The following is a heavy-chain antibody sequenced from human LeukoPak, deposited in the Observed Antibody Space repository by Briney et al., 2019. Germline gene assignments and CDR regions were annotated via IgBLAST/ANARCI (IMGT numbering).Heavy chain of an antibody. D-gene: IGHD2-21*02. J-gene: IGHJ5*02. CDR1: GASISSSVYY. Sequence: SETLSLTCTVSGASISSSVYYWVWIRQPPGKGLEWIGTIYYSGSTYYNPSLKSRVTTSVDTSKNQFSLKLSSVTAADTAVYYCARHGTVVTAGFDPWGQGTLVTVSS. V-gene: IGHV4-39*01. CDR2: IYYSGST. CDR3: ARHGTVVTAGFDP.